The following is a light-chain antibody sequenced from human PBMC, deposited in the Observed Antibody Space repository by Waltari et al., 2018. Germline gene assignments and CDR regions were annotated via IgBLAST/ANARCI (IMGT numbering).Light chain of an antibody. Sequence: QVVLTQSPSASASLGASVKLTCTLSGGHSGYAIAWHQQQPEKCPRYLMKLTSGGSHTKGDGIPDRFSGSSAGAERYLTISSLQSEDEADYYCQTWGTGIRVFGGGTRLTVL. J-gene: IGLJ3*02. CDR2: LTSGGSH. CDR3: QTWGTGIRV. V-gene: IGLV4-69*01. CDR1: GGHSGYA.